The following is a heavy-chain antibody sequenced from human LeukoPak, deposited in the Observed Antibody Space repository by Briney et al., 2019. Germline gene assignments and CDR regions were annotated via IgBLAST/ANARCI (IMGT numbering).Heavy chain of an antibody. CDR2: INPNSGGT. V-gene: IGHV1-2*02. D-gene: IGHD3-22*01. J-gene: IGHJ5*02. CDR1: GYTFTGYY. Sequence: ASVKVSCKASGYTFTGYYIHWVRQAPGQGLEWMGWINPNSGGTNFAQNFQGRVTVTRETAISTAYMELSRLRSDDTAVYYCARDSSGYYYGYNWFDPWGQGTLVTVSS. CDR3: ARDSSGYYYGYNWFDP.